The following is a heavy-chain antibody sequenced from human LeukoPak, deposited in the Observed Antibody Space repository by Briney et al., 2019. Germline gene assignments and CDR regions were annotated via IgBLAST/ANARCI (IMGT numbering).Heavy chain of an antibody. Sequence: TSETLSLTCTVSGGSISSSSYYWGWIRQPPGKGLEWIGSIYYSGSTYYNPSLKSRVTISVDTSKNQFSLKLSSVTAADTAVYYCARHTTWSGGYERGSSAFDIWGQGTMVTVSS. D-gene: IGHD1-26*01. CDR2: IYYSGST. CDR3: ARHTTWSGGYERGSSAFDI. V-gene: IGHV4-39*01. J-gene: IGHJ3*02. CDR1: GGSISSSSYY.